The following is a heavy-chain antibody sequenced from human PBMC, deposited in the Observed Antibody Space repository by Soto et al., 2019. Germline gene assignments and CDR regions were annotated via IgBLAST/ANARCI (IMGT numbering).Heavy chain of an antibody. D-gene: IGHD3-16*02. V-gene: IGHV4-30-4*01. CDR3: ASGPYDYVWGSYRPFDY. J-gene: IGHJ4*02. CDR2: IYYSGST. CDR1: GGSISSGDYY. Sequence: PSETLSLTCTVSGGSISSGDYYWSWIRQPPGKGLEWIGYIYYSGSTYYNPSLKSRVTISVDTSKNQFSLKLSSVTAADTAVYYCASGPYDYVWGSYRPFDYWGQGTLVTVSS.